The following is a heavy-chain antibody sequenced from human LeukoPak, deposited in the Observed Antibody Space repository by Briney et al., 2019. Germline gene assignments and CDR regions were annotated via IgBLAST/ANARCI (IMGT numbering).Heavy chain of an antibody. Sequence: SETLSLTCTVSGGSISTYYWSWIRQSPGKGLEWIGYIYYSGSTNYNPSLKSRVTISVDTSKNQFSLKLTSVTAADTAVYYCARGGYSYGYHWGQGTLVTVSS. D-gene: IGHD5-18*01. CDR2: IYYSGST. CDR3: ARGGYSYGYH. CDR1: GGSISTYY. J-gene: IGHJ5*02. V-gene: IGHV4-59*01.